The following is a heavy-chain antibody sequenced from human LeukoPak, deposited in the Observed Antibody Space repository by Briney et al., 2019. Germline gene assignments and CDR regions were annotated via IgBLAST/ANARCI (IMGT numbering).Heavy chain of an antibody. V-gene: IGHV4-34*01. D-gene: IGHD6-6*01. CDR1: GGSFSGYY. CDR2: INHSGST. Sequence: SETLSLTCAVYGGSFSGYYWSWIRQPPGKGLEWIGEINHSGSTNYNPSLKSRVTISVDTSKNQFSLKLSSVTAADTAVYYCTRDSRIAARPVVDYWGQGTLVTVSS. J-gene: IGHJ4*02. CDR3: TRDSRIAARPVVDY.